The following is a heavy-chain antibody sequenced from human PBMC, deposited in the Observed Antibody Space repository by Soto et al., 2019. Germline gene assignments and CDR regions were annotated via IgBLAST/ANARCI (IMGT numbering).Heavy chain of an antibody. CDR3: ATWHEREHAYDV. CDR2: LYDLDGS. V-gene: IGHV3-53*01. J-gene: IGHJ3*01. D-gene: IGHD1-1*01. Sequence: DVQLVESGGGLIQPGESLSLPGAALGFTFMGKKSVAWARRPQGKGLEWVSALYDLDGSFYAASVKGRFTTSSDSSKTTVYLQMNDLRPDDTAVYYCATWHEREHAYDVWGQGTTVTVSS. CDR1: GFTFMGKKS.